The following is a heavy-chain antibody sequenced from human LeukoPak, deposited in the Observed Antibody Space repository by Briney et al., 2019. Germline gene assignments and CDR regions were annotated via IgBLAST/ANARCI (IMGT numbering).Heavy chain of an antibody. D-gene: IGHD1-1*01. CDR1: GFTFSSYS. V-gene: IGHV3-21*01. CDR2: ISSSSSYI. Sequence: PGRSLRLSCAASGFTFSSYSMNWVRQAPGKGLEWVSSISSSSSYIYYADSVKGRFTISRDNAKNSLYLQMNSLRAEDTAVYYCARVPNSDLDYYYMDVWGKGTTVTVSS. CDR3: ARVPNSDLDYYYMDV. J-gene: IGHJ6*03.